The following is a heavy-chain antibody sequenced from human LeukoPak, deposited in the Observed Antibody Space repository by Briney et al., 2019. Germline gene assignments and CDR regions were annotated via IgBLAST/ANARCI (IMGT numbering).Heavy chain of an antibody. CDR2: ISGSGDST. D-gene: IGHD2-2*01. J-gene: IGHJ4*02. CDR1: GFTFSNYA. CDR3: AKGGGEAKDCSSTSCLFYFDY. Sequence: PGGSLRLSCAASGFTFSNYALSWVRQAPGKGLEWVSTISGSGDSTYYADSVKGRFTISRDSSRNALSLQMHSLRAEDTAVYYCAKGGGEAKDCSSTSCLFYFDYWGQGTLVTVSS. V-gene: IGHV3-23*01.